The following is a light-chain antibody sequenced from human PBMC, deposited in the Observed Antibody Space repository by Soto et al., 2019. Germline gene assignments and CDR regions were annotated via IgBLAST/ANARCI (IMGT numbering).Light chain of an antibody. CDR3: SSYTTINTVVL. J-gene: IGLJ3*02. CDR2: AVT. Sequence: QSALTQPASVSGSPGQSITFSCTGTTSDIGAYNYVSWYQHHPGKAPKLLIYAVTARPSGVSDRFSGSKSGTTASLTISGLQAEDEADYFCSSYTTINTVVLFGGGTKLTVL. V-gene: IGLV2-14*03. CDR1: TSDIGAYNY.